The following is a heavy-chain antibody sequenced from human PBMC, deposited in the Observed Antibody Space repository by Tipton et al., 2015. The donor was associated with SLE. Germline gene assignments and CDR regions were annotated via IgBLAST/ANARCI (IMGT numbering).Heavy chain of an antibody. V-gene: IGHV4-39*07. CDR2: IFYSGGT. D-gene: IGHD3-10*01. Sequence: TLSLTCTVSGGSIRSSSYYWVWIRQPPGKGLEWIGIIFYSGGTYSNPSLKSRVTISVDTSNNQLSLKLTSVTAADTAVYYCARGAKERITLVRVRPYYFDYWGQGSLVTVSS. CDR3: ARGAKERITLVRVRPYYFDY. CDR1: GGSIRSSSYY. J-gene: IGHJ4*01.